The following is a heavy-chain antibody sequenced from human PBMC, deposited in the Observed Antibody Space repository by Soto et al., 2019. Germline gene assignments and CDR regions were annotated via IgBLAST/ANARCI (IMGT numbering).Heavy chain of an antibody. D-gene: IGHD2-21*02. CDR3: ERGSVVVTASFDY. V-gene: IGHV1-18*04. Sequence: SVKVSCTASGYPFTSYGISWVRQAPGQGLEWMGWISAYNGNTNYAQKLQGRVTMTTDTSTSTAYMELRSLRSDDTAVYYCERGSVVVTASFDYWGQGTLVTVSS. CDR2: ISAYNGNT. CDR1: GYPFTSYG. J-gene: IGHJ4*02.